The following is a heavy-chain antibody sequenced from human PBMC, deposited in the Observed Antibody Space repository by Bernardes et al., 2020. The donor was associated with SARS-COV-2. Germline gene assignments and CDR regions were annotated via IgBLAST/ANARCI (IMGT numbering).Heavy chain of an antibody. Sequence: GGSLRLSCEASGLIFTRSAMTWVRQAPEKGLEWVSVISPSGFATDYAADVRDRFTISRDNSKNTVYLQMNSLRAEDTAIYYCASNVAAMAGPVDHWGQGTLVTVSS. CDR2: ISPSGFAT. CDR1: GLIFTRSA. D-gene: IGHD6-25*01. J-gene: IGHJ4*02. CDR3: ASNVAAMAGPVDH. V-gene: IGHV3-23*01.